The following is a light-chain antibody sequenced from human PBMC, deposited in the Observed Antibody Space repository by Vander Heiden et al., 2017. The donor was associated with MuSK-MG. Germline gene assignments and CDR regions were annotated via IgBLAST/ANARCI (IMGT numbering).Light chain of an antibody. CDR2: SAS. CDR1: QSISTN. J-gene: IGKJ2*01. Sequence: DIQMTQSPSSLSASVGDRVTITCRASQSISTNLNWYQQKSGKAPELLIYSASTLQSGVPSRFSGSGSGTDFTLTISTLQPEDFATYYCQQSYSSLVYTFGQGTKLEI. CDR3: QQSYSSLVYT. V-gene: IGKV1-39*01.